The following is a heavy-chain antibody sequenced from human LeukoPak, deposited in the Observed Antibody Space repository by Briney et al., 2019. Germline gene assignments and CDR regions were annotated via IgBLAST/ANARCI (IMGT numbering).Heavy chain of an antibody. J-gene: IGHJ4*02. D-gene: IGHD3-16*02. CDR1: GFTFSSYS. Sequence: PGGSLRLSCVASGFTFSSYSMNWVRQAPGKGLEWVSSISSSSSYIYYADSVKGRFTISRDNAKNSLYLQMNSLRAEDTAVYYCARGLYYDYVWGSYRFGYWGQGTLVTVSS. CDR3: ARGLYYDYVWGSYRFGY. CDR2: ISSSSSYI. V-gene: IGHV3-21*01.